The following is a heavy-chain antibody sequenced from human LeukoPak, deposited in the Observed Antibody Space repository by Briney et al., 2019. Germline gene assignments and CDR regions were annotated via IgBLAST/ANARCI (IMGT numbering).Heavy chain of an antibody. CDR1: DGSFSGYY. J-gene: IGHJ6*03. CDR3: ARARSHYGSGSYYRATRNDYYYYMDV. D-gene: IGHD3-10*01. V-gene: IGHV4-34*01. Sequence: SGTLSLTCAVYDGSFSGYYWSWIRQPPGKGLEWIGEINHSGSTNYNPSLKSRVTISVDTSKNQFSLKLSSVTAADTAVYYCARARSHYGSGSYYRATRNDYYYYMDVWGKGTTVTVSS. CDR2: INHSGST.